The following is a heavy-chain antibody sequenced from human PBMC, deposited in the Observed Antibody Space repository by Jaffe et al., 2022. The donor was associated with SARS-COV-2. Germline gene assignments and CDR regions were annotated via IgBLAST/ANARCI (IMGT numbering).Heavy chain of an antibody. Sequence: QVQLQESGPGLVKPSETLSLTCTVSGYSISSGYYWGWIRQPPGKGLEWIGSIYHSGSTYYNPSLKSRVTISVDTSKNQFSLKLSSVTAADTAVYYCARVPGDWTVTGYYFFDYWGQGTLVTVSS. CDR1: GYSISSGYY. J-gene: IGHJ4*02. CDR2: IYHSGST. CDR3: ARVPGDWTVTGYYFFDY. V-gene: IGHV4-38-2*02. D-gene: IGHD3-22*01.